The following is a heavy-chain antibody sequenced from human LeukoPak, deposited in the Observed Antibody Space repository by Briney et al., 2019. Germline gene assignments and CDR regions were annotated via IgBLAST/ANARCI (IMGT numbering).Heavy chain of an antibody. CDR3: ARSGVVAATIDY. CDR2: IYYSGST. V-gene: IGHV4-39*07. CDR1: GGSISSSSYY. J-gene: IGHJ4*02. D-gene: IGHD2-15*01. Sequence: SETLSLTCTVSGGSISSSSYYWGWIRQPPGKGLEWIGSIYYSGSTYYNPSLKSRVTISVDTSKNQFSLKLSSVTAADTAVYYCARSGVVAATIDYWGQGTLVTVSS.